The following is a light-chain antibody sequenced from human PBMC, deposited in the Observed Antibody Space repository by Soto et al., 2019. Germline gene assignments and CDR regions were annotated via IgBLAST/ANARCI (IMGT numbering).Light chain of an antibody. CDR2: YDN. J-gene: IGLJ3*02. CDR3: QVWDSSSEHVV. V-gene: IGLV3-21*04. Sequence: SYELTQPPSVSVAPGETARITCGGNNIGSKSVHWYQQKPGQAPVLVIYYDNDRPSGIPERFSGSNSGNTATLTISRVEAGDEADYYCQVWDSSSEHVVFGGGTKLTVL. CDR1: NIGSKS.